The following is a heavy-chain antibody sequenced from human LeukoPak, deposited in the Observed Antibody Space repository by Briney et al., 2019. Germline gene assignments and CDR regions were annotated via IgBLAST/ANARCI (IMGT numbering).Heavy chain of an antibody. CDR3: TTPPGNYYAWAYFQH. D-gene: IGHD1-26*01. CDR1: GFTFGDAW. J-gene: IGHJ1*01. Sequence: PGGSLRLSCAASGFTFGDAWMTWVRQAPGKGLEWVGRIKSKTDGGTADYAGPVKGRFTISRDDSKNTMYLQLNSLKTEDTAVYYCTTPPGNYYAWAYFQHWGQGTLVTVSS. CDR2: IKSKTDGGTA. V-gene: IGHV3-15*01.